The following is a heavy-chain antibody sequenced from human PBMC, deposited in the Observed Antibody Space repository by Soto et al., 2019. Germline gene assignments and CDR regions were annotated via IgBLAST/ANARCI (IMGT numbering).Heavy chain of an antibody. Sequence: PSETLSLTCTVSNGSISTYYWSWVRQAPGKGLEWIGYVYYSGTTNYNPSLKSRVTISVDTSKTQFSLKLKSVTAADTAVYYCAKDYLWTGFDPWGQGTLVTVSS. J-gene: IGHJ5*02. CDR2: VYYSGTT. CDR3: AKDYLWTGFDP. D-gene: IGHD2-21*01. V-gene: IGHV4-59*01. CDR1: NGSISTYY.